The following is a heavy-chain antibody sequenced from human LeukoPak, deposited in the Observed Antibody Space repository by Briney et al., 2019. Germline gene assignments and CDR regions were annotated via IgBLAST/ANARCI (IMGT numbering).Heavy chain of an antibody. CDR2: ISAYNGNT. J-gene: IGHJ4*02. V-gene: IGHV1-18*01. Sequence: ASVKVSCKASGYTFTSYGISWVRQAPGQGLEWMGWISAYNGNTNYAQKLQGRVTMTTDTTASTAYMELSSLRSEDTAVYYCARSITMIVVVMSFGYWGQGTLVTVSS. CDR1: GYTFTSYG. CDR3: ARSITMIVVVMSFGY. D-gene: IGHD3-22*01.